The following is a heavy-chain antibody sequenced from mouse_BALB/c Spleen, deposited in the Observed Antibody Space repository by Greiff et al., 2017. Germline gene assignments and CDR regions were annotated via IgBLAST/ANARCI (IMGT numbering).Heavy chain of an antibody. Sequence: EVKLMESGPGLVKPSQSLSLTCTVTGYSITSDYAWNWIRQFPGNKLEWMGYISYSGSTSYNPSLKSRISITRDTSKNQFFLQLNSVTTEDTATYYCARGDDGNYRQAWFAYWGQGTLVTVSA. CDR2: ISYSGST. CDR3: ARGDDGNYRQAWFAY. V-gene: IGHV3-2*02. CDR1: GYSITSDYA. J-gene: IGHJ3*01. D-gene: IGHD2-1*01.